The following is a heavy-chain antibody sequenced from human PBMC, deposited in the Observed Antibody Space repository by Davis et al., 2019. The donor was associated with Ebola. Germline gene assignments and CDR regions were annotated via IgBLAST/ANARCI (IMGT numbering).Heavy chain of an antibody. CDR3: TTYNRNRRKFDS. V-gene: IGHV3-15*01. J-gene: IGHJ4*02. CDR1: GFTFSNAW. Sequence: GEPLKISCAASGFTFSNAWMSWVRQAPGKGLEWVGRIKSKTDSETRDYAAPVKGRFIISRDDSKDTLYLQMNSLKSEDTAVYYCTTYNRNRRKFDSWGQGTLVTVSS. D-gene: IGHD1-14*01. CDR2: IKSKTDSETR.